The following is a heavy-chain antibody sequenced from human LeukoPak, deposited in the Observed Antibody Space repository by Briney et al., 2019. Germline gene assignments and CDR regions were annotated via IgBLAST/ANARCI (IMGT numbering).Heavy chain of an antibody. CDR1: GGSFNTNLYY. D-gene: IGHD6-19*01. CDR2: ISYSGST. J-gene: IGHJ5*01. CDR3: ASLPGKGLSNCFDP. V-gene: IGHV4-39*01. Sequence: PSETLSLTCTVFGGSFNTNLYYWAWFRQPPGKGLEWIGSISYSGSTYYNPSLKSRVTISVDTSKNQFSLKLSSVTVADTAVYYWASLPGKGLSNCFDPGGKEPWSPSPQ.